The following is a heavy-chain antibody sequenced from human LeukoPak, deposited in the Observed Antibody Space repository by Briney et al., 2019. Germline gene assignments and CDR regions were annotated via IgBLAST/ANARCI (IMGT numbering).Heavy chain of an antibody. D-gene: IGHD3-9*01. CDR2: INHSGST. CDR3: AGDDILTGWTSVDY. Sequence: SETLSLTCAVCGGSFSGYYWSWIRQPPGKGLEWIGEINHSGSTNYNPSLKSRVTISVDTSKNQFSLKLSSVTAADTAVYYCAGDDILTGWTSVDYWGQGTLVTVSS. V-gene: IGHV4-34*01. CDR1: GGSFSGYY. J-gene: IGHJ4*02.